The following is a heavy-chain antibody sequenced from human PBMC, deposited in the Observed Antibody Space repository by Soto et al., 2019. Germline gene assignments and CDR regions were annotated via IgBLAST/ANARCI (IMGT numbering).Heavy chain of an antibody. Sequence: PGGSLRLSCAASGFTFSSYAMHWVRQAPGKGLEWVAVISYDGSNKYYADSVKGRFTISRDNSKNTLYLQMNSLRAEDTAVYYCARDDYDFWSGYRYYYYGMDVWGQGTTVTVSS. CDR1: GFTFSSYA. V-gene: IGHV3-30-3*01. J-gene: IGHJ6*02. CDR3: ARDDYDFWSGYRYYYYGMDV. D-gene: IGHD3-3*01. CDR2: ISYDGSNK.